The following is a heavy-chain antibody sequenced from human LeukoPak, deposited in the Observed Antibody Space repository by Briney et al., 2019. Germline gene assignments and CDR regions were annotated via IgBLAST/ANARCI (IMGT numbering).Heavy chain of an antibody. J-gene: IGHJ1*01. D-gene: IGHD3-10*01. CDR3: ARAAYYGSGTGFQH. CDR1: GFTFTKYW. CDR2: IDQDRTEK. V-gene: IGHV3-7*01. Sequence: GGSLRLSCAASGFTFTKYWMTWVRQAPGKGLEWVANIDQDRTEKYYLDSVKGRFTISRDNAKNSLFLLMNSLRVEDTSLYYCARAAYYGSGTGFQHWGQGTLVIVSS.